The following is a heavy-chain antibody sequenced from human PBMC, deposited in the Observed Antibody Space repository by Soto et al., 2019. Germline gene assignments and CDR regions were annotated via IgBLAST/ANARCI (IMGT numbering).Heavy chain of an antibody. CDR3: TYGQQSRYYFDY. Sequence: PSETLSLTCTVSGGSISSYYWSWIRQPPGKGLEWIGYIYYSGSTNYNPSLKSRATISVDTSKNQFSLKLSSVTVADTAVYYCTYGQQSRYYFDYWGQGTLVTVSS. D-gene: IGHD4-17*01. CDR2: IYYSGST. CDR1: GGSISSYY. V-gene: IGHV4-59*01. J-gene: IGHJ4*02.